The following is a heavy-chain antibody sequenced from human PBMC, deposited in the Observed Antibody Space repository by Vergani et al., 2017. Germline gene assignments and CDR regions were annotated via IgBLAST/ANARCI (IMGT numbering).Heavy chain of an antibody. Sequence: QVQLQESGPGLVKPSQTLSLTCTVSGGSISSGSYYWSWIRQPAGKGLEWIGRIYTSGSTNYNPSLKSRVTISVDTSKNQFSLKLSSVTAADTAVYYCARGPPDYDFWSGYYYYGMDVWGQGTTVTVSS. CDR1: GGSISSGSYY. V-gene: IGHV4-61*02. J-gene: IGHJ6*02. CDR2: IYTSGST. CDR3: ARGPPDYDFWSGYYYYGMDV. D-gene: IGHD3-3*01.